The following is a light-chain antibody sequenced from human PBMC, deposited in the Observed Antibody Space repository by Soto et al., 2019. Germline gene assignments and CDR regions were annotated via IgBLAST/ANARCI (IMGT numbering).Light chain of an antibody. V-gene: IGLV2-14*01. J-gene: IGLJ1*01. CDR3: SSYTSSSTYV. Sequence: QSALTQPASVSGSPGQSITISCTGTSIDVGGYNYVSWYQQHPGKAPKLMIYDVSNRPSGVSNRFSGSKSGNTASLIISGLQAEDEADYYCSSYTSSSTYVFGTGTKPTVL. CDR1: SIDVGGYNY. CDR2: DVS.